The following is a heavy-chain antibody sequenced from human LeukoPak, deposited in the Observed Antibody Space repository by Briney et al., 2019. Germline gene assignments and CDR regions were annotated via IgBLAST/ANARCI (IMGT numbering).Heavy chain of an antibody. Sequence: SETLSLTCTVSGGSVSSGDYYWSWIRQPPGKGQEWIGYIYYSGSTYYNPSLKSRVTMSLDTSKNQFSLKLSSVTAADTAVYYCARDYYGSGSLRYFDLWGRGTLVTVSS. CDR2: IYYSGST. CDR3: ARDYYGSGSLRYFDL. D-gene: IGHD3-10*01. CDR1: GGSVSSGDYY. J-gene: IGHJ2*01. V-gene: IGHV4-30-4*01.